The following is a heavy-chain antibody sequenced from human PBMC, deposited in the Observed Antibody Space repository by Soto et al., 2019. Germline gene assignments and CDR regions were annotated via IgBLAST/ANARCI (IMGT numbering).Heavy chain of an antibody. Sequence: GGSLRLSCAASGFTVSSNYMSWVRQAPGKGLEWISIIYSAGNTYYADSVKGRFTISRDNAKNTLYLQMNSLRAEDTAVYYCARDRLGYCSSTSCHTTFDYWGQGTLVTVSS. D-gene: IGHD2-2*01. CDR2: IYSAGNT. V-gene: IGHV3-66*01. CDR1: GFTVSSNY. CDR3: ARDRLGYCSSTSCHTTFDY. J-gene: IGHJ4*02.